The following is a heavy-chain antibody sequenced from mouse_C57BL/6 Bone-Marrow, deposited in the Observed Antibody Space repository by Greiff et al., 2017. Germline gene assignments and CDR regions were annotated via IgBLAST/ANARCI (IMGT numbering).Heavy chain of an antibody. CDR2: INYDGSST. D-gene: IGHD2-1*01. V-gene: IGHV5-16*01. CDR1: GFTFSDYY. CDR3: ARENYGNYVDY. Sequence: DVKLVESEGGLVQPGSSMKLSCTASGFTFSDYYMAWVRQVPEKGLEWVANINYDGSSTYYLDSLKSRFIISRDNAKNILYLQMSSLKSEDTATYYCARENYGNYVDYWGQGTTLTVSS. J-gene: IGHJ2*01.